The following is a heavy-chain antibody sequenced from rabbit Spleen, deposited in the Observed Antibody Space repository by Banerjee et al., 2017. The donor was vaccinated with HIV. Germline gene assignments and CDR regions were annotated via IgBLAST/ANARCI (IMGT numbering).Heavy chain of an antibody. CDR2: IYAGDGST. CDR1: AFSFNSNW. CDR3: ARDLVGVIGWNFYL. V-gene: IGHV1S45*01. Sequence: QQQLEESGGDLVKPEGSLTLTCTASAFSFNSNWVCWVRQAPGKGLDLIGCIYAGDGSTDYANWVNGRFTISKTSSTVDLKMTSLTAADRAAYFCARDLVGVIGWNFYLWGPGTLVTVS. J-gene: IGHJ4*01. D-gene: IGHD1-1*01.